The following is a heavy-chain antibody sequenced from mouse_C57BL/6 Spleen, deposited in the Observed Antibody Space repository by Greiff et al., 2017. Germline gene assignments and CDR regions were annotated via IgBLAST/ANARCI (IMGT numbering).Heavy chain of an antibody. Sequence: VQLQQSGAELVRPGASVTLSCKASGYTFTDYEMHWVKQTPVHGLEWIGAIDPETGGTAYNQKFKGKAILTADKSSSTAYMELRSLTSEDSAVYYCTRPNHSPYGNYPGWGQGTTLTVSS. V-gene: IGHV1-15*01. J-gene: IGHJ2*01. CDR3: TRPNHSPYGNYPG. CDR2: IDPETGGT. D-gene: IGHD2-1*01. CDR1: GYTFTDYE.